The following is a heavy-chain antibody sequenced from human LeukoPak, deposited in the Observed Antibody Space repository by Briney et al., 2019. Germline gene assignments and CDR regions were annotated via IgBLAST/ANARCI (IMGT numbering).Heavy chain of an antibody. Sequence: PSETLSLTCAVYGGSFSGYYWSWIRQPPGKGLEWIGEINHSGSTNYNPSLKSRVTISVDTSKNQFSLKLSSVTAADTAVYYCARALVVPAALGPEYGVDVWGQGTTVTVSS. J-gene: IGHJ6*02. D-gene: IGHD2-2*01. V-gene: IGHV4-34*01. CDR3: ARALVVPAALGPEYGVDV. CDR1: GGSFSGYY. CDR2: INHSGST.